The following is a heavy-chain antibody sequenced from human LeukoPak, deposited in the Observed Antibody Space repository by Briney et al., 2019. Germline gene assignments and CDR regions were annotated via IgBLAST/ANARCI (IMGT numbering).Heavy chain of an antibody. CDR1: GFTFGDYA. V-gene: IGHV3-49*04. CDR3: ARSRDGYNFAFDY. CDR2: MRSGETP. J-gene: IGHJ4*02. D-gene: IGHD5-24*01. Sequence: PGRSLRLSCITSGFTFGDYALSWVRQAPGKGLEWVGFMRSGETPQYAASVSGRFIISRDDSNRVAHLQMSSLKTEDTALYYCARSRDGYNFAFDYWGRGTLVTVSS.